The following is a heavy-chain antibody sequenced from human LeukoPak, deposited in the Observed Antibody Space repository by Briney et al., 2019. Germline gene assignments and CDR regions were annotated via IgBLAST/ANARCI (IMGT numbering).Heavy chain of an antibody. CDR2: IYSGGST. D-gene: IGHD3-10*01. Sequence: GGSLRLSCAASGFTVSSNDMSWVRQAPGKGLEWVSVIYSGGSTFYADSVKGRFTISRDNSKNTLYFQMNSLRAEDTAGDYCARDPNCYGSANFALDVWGQGTTVTVSS. J-gene: IGHJ6*02. CDR3: ARDPNCYGSANFALDV. V-gene: IGHV3-53*01. CDR1: GFTVSSND.